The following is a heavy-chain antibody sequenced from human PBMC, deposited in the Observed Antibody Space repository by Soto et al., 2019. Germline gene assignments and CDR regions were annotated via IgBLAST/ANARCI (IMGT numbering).Heavy chain of an antibody. CDR1: GVSISKSDW. CDR2: ISHSGPT. Sequence: QVQLQESGPGLVKPSGTLSLTCAVSGVSISKSDWWSWVRQPPGKGLEWIGEISHSGPTNYSPSLRGRVTISLDNSKNQFSLKLTSVTAADTAVYYCARAYDRSVSPARYFDFWGRGTLVTVSS. CDR3: ARAYDRSVSPARYFDF. V-gene: IGHV4-4*02. J-gene: IGHJ4*02. D-gene: IGHD3-22*01.